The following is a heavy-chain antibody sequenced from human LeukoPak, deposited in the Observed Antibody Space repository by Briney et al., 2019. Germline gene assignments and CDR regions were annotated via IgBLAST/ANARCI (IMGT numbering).Heavy chain of an antibody. CDR3: TTGPGYSGYDYYFDY. J-gene: IGHJ4*02. D-gene: IGHD5-12*01. CDR2: IKSKTDGGTT. V-gene: IGHV3-15*01. CDR1: GLTFSNAW. Sequence: GGSLRLSCAASGLTFSNAWMSWVRQAPGKGLEWVGRIKSKTDGGTTDYAAPVKGRFTISRDDSKNTLYLQMNSLKTEDTAVYYCTTGPGYSGYDYYFDYWGQGTLVTVSS.